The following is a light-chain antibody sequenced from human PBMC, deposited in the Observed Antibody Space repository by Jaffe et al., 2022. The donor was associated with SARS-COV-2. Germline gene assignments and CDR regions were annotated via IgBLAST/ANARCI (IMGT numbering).Light chain of an antibody. CDR3: QSYDSSLSARV. V-gene: IGLV1-40*01. J-gene: IGLJ3*02. CDR2: DDN. CDR1: SSNIGAHYD. Sequence: QSVLTQPPSVSGAPGQRVTISCTGSSSNIGAHYDVQWYQQLPGIAPKLLIFDDNNRPSGVPDRFSGSRSGTSASLAISGLQADDEADYYCQSYDSSLSARVFGGGTKLTVL.